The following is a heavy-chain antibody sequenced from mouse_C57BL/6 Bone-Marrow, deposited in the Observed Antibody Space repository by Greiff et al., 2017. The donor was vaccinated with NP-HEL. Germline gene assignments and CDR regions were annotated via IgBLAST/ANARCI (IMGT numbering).Heavy chain of an antibody. V-gene: IGHV14-4*01. CDR3: TTDGLFAY. Sequence: EVQLQQSGAELVRPGASVKLSCTASGFNIKDDYMHWVKQRPEQGLEWIGWIDPENGDTEYASKFQGKATITADTSSNTAYLKLSSLTSEDTAVYYCTTDGLFAYWGQGTLVTVSA. J-gene: IGHJ3*01. CDR1: GFNIKDDY. CDR2: IDPENGDT. D-gene: IGHD2-3*01.